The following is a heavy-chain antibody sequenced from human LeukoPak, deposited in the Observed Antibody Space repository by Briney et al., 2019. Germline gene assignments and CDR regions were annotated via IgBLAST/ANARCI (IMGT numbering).Heavy chain of an antibody. Sequence: SETLSLTCTVSGGSISSSSYYWGWIRQPPGKGLEWIGSIYYSGSTYYNPSLKSRVTMSVDTSKNHFSLKLTSVTAADTAVYYCTRRGSYYYGSENYQKPPGIFRFDYWGQGTLVTVSS. CDR3: TRRGSYYYGSENYQKPPGIFRFDY. J-gene: IGHJ4*02. CDR1: GGSISSSSYY. V-gene: IGHV4-39*02. CDR2: IYYSGST. D-gene: IGHD3-10*01.